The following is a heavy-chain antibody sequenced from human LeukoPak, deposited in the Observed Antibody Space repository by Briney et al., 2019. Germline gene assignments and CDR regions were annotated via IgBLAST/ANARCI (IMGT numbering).Heavy chain of an antibody. Sequence: SETLSLTCTVSGGSISSYYWSWIRQPPGKGLEWIGYIYTSGSTNYNPSLKSRVTISVDTSKNQFSLKLSSVTAADTAVYYCARQGYSSSFSWFDPRGQGTLVTVSS. J-gene: IGHJ5*02. CDR3: ARQGYSSSFSWFDP. CDR1: GGSISSYY. V-gene: IGHV4-4*09. D-gene: IGHD6-6*01. CDR2: IYTSGST.